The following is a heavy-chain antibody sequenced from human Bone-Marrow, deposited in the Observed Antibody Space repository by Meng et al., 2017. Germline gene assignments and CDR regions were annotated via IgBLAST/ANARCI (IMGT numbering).Heavy chain of an antibody. CDR2: IWNDGSNK. CDR3: ARDPCTKGLYYNFDY. CDR1: EFTFSSYG. D-gene: IGHD2-8*01. V-gene: IGHV3-33*01. J-gene: IGHJ4*02. Sequence: GGFLRPSCAAPEFTFSSYGMHWVRQAPGKGLEWVAVIWNDGSNKYYADPVKGRFTITRDNSKNTLYLQMNSLRAEDTAVYYCARDPCTKGLYYNFDYWGQGTLVTVSS.